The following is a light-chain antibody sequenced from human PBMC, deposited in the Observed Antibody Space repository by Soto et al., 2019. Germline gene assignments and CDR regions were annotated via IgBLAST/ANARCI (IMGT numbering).Light chain of an antibody. J-gene: IGLJ3*02. CDR1: SSDVGGYNY. Sequence: QSALTQPRSVSGSPGQSVTISCTGTSSDVGGYNYVSWYQQYPGKAPKFMIYDVNKRPSGVPDRFSGSKSGNTASLTISGLQAEDEAAYYCCSYTGSYTWVFGGGTKLTVL. CDR2: DVN. CDR3: CSYTGSYTWV. V-gene: IGLV2-11*02.